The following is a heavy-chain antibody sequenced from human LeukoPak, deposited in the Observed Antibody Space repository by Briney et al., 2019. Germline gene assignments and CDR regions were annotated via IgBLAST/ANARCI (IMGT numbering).Heavy chain of an antibody. J-gene: IGHJ6*03. CDR1: GGSFSGYY. D-gene: IGHD6-13*01. CDR2: IKQDGSEK. CDR3: ARDSSSSWPYYYYYMDV. Sequence: ETLSLTCAVYGGSFSGYYWSWVRQAPGKGLEWVANIKQDGSEKYYVDSVKGRFTISRDNAKNSLYLQMNSLRAEDTAVYYCARDSSSSWPYYYYYMDVWGKGTTVTVSS. V-gene: IGHV3-7*01.